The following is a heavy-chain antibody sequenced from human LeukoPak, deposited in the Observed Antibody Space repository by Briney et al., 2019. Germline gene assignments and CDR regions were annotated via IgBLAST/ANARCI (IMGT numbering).Heavy chain of an antibody. CDR3: ARDYAFDI. CDR2: IYYSGNT. V-gene: IGHV4-59*02. Sequence: SGTLSLTCTVSGDSVSSYYWSWIRHPPGKGLEWIGCIYYSGNTNYNPSLKSRVTISIDTSKNQFSLKLSSVTAADTAVYYCARDYAFDIWGQGTMVTVSP. CDR1: GDSVSSYY. J-gene: IGHJ3*02.